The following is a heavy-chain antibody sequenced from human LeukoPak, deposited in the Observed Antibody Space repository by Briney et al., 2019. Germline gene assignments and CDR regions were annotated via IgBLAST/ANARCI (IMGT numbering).Heavy chain of an antibody. CDR3: ARAYDYDFWSGYRTNWFDP. J-gene: IGHJ5*02. D-gene: IGHD3-3*01. CDR1: GFTFSSYS. V-gene: IGHV3-21*01. CDR2: ISSSSSYI. Sequence: GGSLRLSCAASGFTFSSYSMNWVRQAPGKGLEWVSSISSSSSYIYYADSVKGRFTISRDNAKNSLYLQMNSLRAEDTAVYYCARAYDYDFWSGYRTNWFDPWGQGTLVTVSS.